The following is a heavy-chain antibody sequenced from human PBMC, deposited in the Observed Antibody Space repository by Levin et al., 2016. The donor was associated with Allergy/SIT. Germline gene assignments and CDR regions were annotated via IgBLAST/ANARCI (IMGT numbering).Heavy chain of an antibody. J-gene: IGHJ4*02. Sequence: ASVKVSCKASGYTFTGYYMHWVRQAPGQGLEWMGWINPNSGGTNYAQKFQGRVTMTRDTSISTAYMELSRLRSDDTAVYYCARIPWGIYDSSGRRNDYWGQGTLVTVSS. CDR1: GYTFTGYY. V-gene: IGHV1-2*02. CDR3: ARIPWGIYDSSGRRNDY. CDR2: INPNSGGT. D-gene: IGHD3-22*01.